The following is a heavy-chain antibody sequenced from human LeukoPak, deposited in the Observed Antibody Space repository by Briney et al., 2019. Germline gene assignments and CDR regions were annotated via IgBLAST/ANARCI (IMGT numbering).Heavy chain of an antibody. Sequence: SETLSLTCTVSGGSISSSSYYWGWIRQPPGKGLEWIGSIYDSESTYYNPSLKSRVTMSIDTSKNQFSLKLSSVTAADTAVYYCASGGVTRYYYYYMDVWGKGTTVTVSS. CDR1: GGSISSSSYY. CDR3: ASGGVTRYYYYYMDV. D-gene: IGHD4-11*01. J-gene: IGHJ6*03. V-gene: IGHV4-39*07. CDR2: IYDSEST.